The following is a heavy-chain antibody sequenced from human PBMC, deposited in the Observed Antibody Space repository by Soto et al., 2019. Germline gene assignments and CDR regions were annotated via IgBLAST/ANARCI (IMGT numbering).Heavy chain of an antibody. CDR3: ARDPHYYDSSGYYQSLGY. CDR1: GGTFSSYT. V-gene: IGHV1-69*04. CDR2: IIPILGIA. Sequence: GASVKVSCKASGGTFSSYTISWVRQAPGQGLEWMGRIIPILGIANYAQKFQGRVTITADKSTSTAYMELSSLRSEDTAVYYCARDPHYYDSSGYYQSLGYWGQGTLVTVSS. D-gene: IGHD3-22*01. J-gene: IGHJ4*02.